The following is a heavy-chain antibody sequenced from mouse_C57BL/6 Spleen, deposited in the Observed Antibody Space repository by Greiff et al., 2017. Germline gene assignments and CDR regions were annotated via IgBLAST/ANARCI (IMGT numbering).Heavy chain of an antibody. D-gene: IGHD1-1*01. V-gene: IGHV1-80*01. CDR1: GYAFSSYW. J-gene: IGHJ3*01. CDR2: IYPGDGDT. Sequence: QVQLQQSGAELVKPGASVKISCKASGYAFSSYWMNWVKQRPGKGLEWIGQIYPGDGDTNYNGKFKGKATLTADKSSSTAYMQLSILTSEDSAVYFCARGGDGSSYGTYWGQGTLVTVSA. CDR3: ARGGDGSSYGTY.